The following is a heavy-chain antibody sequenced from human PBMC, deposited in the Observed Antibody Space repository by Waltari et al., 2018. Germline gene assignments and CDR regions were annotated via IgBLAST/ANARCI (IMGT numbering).Heavy chain of an antibody. CDR3: ARDGRGFNYGSGTYNY. CDR1: GGSLSGYS. D-gene: IGHD3-10*01. CDR2: INHSGST. Sequence: QVQMRQWGAGLLEPSETLSLTCAVYGGSLSGYSWTGVRQTPGKGLEWIGEINHSGSTNYRSSLKSRVTISLDASNNQFSLTLSSVTAADTAIYYCARDGRGFNYGSGTYNYWGQGTLVTVSS. V-gene: IGHV4-34*01. J-gene: IGHJ4*02.